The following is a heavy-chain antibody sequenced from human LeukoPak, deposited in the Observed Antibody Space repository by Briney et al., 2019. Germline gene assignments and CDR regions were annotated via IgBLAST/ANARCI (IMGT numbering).Heavy chain of an antibody. CDR3: ARDLTSSSTAYLHH. Sequence: GGSLRLSCAASGFTFSTYSMNWVRQAPGKGLEWVSSISSSSTYIYYADSVKGRFTISRDNAKNSLYLQMNSLRAEDTAVYYCARDLTSSSTAYLHHWGQGTLVTVSS. V-gene: IGHV3-21*01. J-gene: IGHJ1*01. D-gene: IGHD6-6*01. CDR2: ISSSSTYI. CDR1: GFTFSTYS.